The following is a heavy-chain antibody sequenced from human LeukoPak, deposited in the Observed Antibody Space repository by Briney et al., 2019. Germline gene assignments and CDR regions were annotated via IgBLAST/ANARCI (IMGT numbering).Heavy chain of an antibody. CDR2: IYYSGST. Sequence: NPSETLSLTCTVSGGSISSSSYYWGWIRQPPGKGLEWIGSIYYSGSTYYNPSLKSRVTISVDTSKNQFSLKLSSVTAADTAVYYRARHWRCSSTSCYAYYNWFDPWGQGTLVTVSS. J-gene: IGHJ5*02. CDR3: ARHWRCSSTSCYAYYNWFDP. CDR1: GGSISSSSYY. D-gene: IGHD2-2*01. V-gene: IGHV4-39*01.